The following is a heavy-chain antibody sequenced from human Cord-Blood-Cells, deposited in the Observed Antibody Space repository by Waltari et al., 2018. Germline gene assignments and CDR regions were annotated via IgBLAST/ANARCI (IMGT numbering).Heavy chain of an antibody. CDR1: GFTFRSYA. CDR3: ARDGDGYFDY. D-gene: IGHD7-27*01. Sequence: QVQLVESGGGVVQPGRSLRLSWAASGFTFRSYAMHWVRQAPGKGLEWVAVISYDGSNKYYADSVKGRFTISRDNSKNTLYLQMNSLRAEDTAVYYCARDGDGYFDYWGQGTLVTVSS. CDR2: ISYDGSNK. V-gene: IGHV3-30*04. J-gene: IGHJ4*02.